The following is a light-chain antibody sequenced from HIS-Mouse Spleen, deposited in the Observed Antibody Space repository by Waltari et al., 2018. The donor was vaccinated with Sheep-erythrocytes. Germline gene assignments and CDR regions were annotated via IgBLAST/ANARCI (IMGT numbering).Light chain of an antibody. CDR3: QAWDSSTAV. Sequence: SYELTQPLSVSVSPGQKASSTCSVDKLGDKYACWYQQKPGQSPVLVIYQDSKRPSGIPERFSGSNSGNTATLTISGTQAMDEADYYCQAWDSSTAVFGGGTKLTVL. CDR2: QDS. V-gene: IGLV3-1*01. J-gene: IGLJ2*01. CDR1: KLGDKY.